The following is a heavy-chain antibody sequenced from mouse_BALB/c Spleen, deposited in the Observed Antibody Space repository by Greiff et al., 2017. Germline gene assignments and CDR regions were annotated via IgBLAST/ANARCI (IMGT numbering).Heavy chain of an antibody. J-gene: IGHJ4*01. CDR3: ATSTMIYYYAMDY. CDR1: GYSITSGYY. CDR2: ISYDGSN. V-gene: IGHV3-6*02. Sequence: ESGPGLVKPSQSLSLTCSVTGYSITSGYYWNWIRQFPGNKLEWMGYISYDGSNNYNPSLKNRISITRDTSKNQFFLKLNSVTTEDTATYYCATSTMIYYYAMDYWGQGTSVTVSS. D-gene: IGHD2-4*01.